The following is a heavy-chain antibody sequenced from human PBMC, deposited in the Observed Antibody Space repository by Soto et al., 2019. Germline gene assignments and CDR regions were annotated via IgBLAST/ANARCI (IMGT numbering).Heavy chain of an antibody. CDR2: ISGSGGST. V-gene: IGHV3-23*01. J-gene: IGHJ3*02. CDR3: AKDPYVPSTVTTHAFDI. CDR1: GFTFSSYA. Sequence: GGSLRLSCAASGFTFSSYAMSWVRQAPGKGLEWVSAISGSGGSTYYADSVKGRFTISRDNSKNTLYLQMNSLRAEDTAVYYCAKDPYVPSTVTTHAFDIWGQGTMVTVSS. D-gene: IGHD4-17*01.